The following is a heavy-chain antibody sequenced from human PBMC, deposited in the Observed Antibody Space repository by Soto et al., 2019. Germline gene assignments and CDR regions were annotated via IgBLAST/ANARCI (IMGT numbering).Heavy chain of an antibody. J-gene: IGHJ4*02. V-gene: IGHV3-30-3*01. CDR1: GFTFSSYA. D-gene: IGHD6-19*01. Sequence: LRLSCAASGFTFSSYAMHWVRQAPGKGLEWVAVISYDGSNKYYADSVKGRFTISRDNSKNTLYLQMNSLRAEDTAVYYCARDREWLVSFDYWGQGTLVTVSS. CDR2: ISYDGSNK. CDR3: ARDREWLVSFDY.